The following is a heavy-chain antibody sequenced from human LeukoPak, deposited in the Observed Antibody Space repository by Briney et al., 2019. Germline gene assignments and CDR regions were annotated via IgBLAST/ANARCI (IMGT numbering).Heavy chain of an antibody. V-gene: IGHV3-30*18. CDR3: AKDYRRFGDLYGMYV. CDR1: GFTFSIYG. J-gene: IGHJ6*02. Sequence: PGGSLTLSCAASGFTFSIYGMHRVRQAPGKGLEWVAVISYDGSNKYYADSVKGRFTISRDNSKNTLYLQMNSLRAEDTAVYYCAKDYRRFGDLYGMYVWGQGTTVTVSS. CDR2: ISYDGSNK. D-gene: IGHD3-10*01.